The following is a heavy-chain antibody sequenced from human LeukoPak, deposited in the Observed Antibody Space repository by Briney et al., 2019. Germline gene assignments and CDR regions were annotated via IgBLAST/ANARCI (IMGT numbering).Heavy chain of an antibody. CDR3: AREGQLWRHFDY. J-gene: IGHJ4*02. Sequence: PGGSLRLSCAASGFTFSSYEMNWVRQAPGKGLEWVSYISSSGSTIYYADSVKGRFTISRDNAKNSLYLQMNSLRAEDTAVYYCAREGQLWRHFDYWGQGTLATVSS. CDR1: GFTFSSYE. D-gene: IGHD5-18*01. V-gene: IGHV3-48*03. CDR2: ISSSGSTI.